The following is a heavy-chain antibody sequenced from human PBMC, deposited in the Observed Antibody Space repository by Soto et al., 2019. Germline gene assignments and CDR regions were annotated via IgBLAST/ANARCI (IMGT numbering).Heavy chain of an antibody. V-gene: IGHV4-61*08. Sequence: QMQLQESRPGLVKPSETLSLTCSVSGGSVNSGGYFWSWIRQPPGKGLEWIGYVHYSGITKYNPSLKSRVTISVDTSKNQFSLNLSSVTAADTAVYYCARDQVGTTTGFDYWGQGILVTVSS. CDR1: GGSVNSGGYF. J-gene: IGHJ4*02. CDR3: ARDQVGTTTGFDY. CDR2: VHYSGIT. D-gene: IGHD1-26*01.